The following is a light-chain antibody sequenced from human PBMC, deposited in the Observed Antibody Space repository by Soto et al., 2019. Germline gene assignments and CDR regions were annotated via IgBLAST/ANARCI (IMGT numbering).Light chain of an antibody. Sequence: QSALTQPASVSGSPGQSITISCTGTSSDVGGYNYVSWYQQHPGKAPKLMIYEVSNRPSGFSNRFSGSKSGNTASLTISGLQAEDEADFFCSPYTTRSTHWVFGRGTQPPVL. CDR2: EVS. CDR3: SPYTTRSTHWV. CDR1: SSDVGGYNY. J-gene: IGLJ3*02. V-gene: IGLV2-14*01.